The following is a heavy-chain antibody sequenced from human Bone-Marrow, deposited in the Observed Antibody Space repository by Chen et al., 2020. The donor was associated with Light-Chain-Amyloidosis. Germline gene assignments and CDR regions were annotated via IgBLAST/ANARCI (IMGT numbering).Heavy chain of an antibody. J-gene: IGHJ3*02. Sequence: EVQLLESGGGLVQPGGSLRLSCAASGFNFNNYGMNWVRQAPGKGLEWVSYISSSGSTIYYADSVKGRFTISRDNAKNSLYLQMNSLRAEDTAVYYCARVGFYNWNVHNAFDIWGQGTMVTVSS. CDR2: ISSSGSTI. V-gene: IGHV3-48*04. CDR3: ARVGFYNWNVHNAFDI. CDR1: GFNFNNYG. D-gene: IGHD1-1*01.